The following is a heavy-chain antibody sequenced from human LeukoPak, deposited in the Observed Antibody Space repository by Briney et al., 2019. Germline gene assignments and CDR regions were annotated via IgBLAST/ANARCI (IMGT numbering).Heavy chain of an antibody. J-gene: IGHJ4*02. CDR1: GFTFSSYA. Sequence: GGSLRLSCAASGFTFSSYAMHWVRQAPGKGLEWVAVISYDGSNKYYADSVKGRFTISRDNSKNTLYLQMNSLRAEDTAVYYCARELPQPWYYFDYWGQGTLVTVSS. CDR3: ARELPQPWYYFDY. V-gene: IGHV3-30-3*01. CDR2: ISYDGSNK. D-gene: IGHD2-8*02.